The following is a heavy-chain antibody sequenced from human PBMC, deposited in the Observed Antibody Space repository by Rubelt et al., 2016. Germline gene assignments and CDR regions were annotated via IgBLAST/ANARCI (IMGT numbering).Heavy chain of an antibody. D-gene: IGHD1-14*01. CDR1: GGSISSGGYY. CDR3: ARVEVAATGAPDY. Sequence: QVQLQESGPGLVKPSQTLSLTCTVSGGSISSGGYYWSWIRQHPGKGLEWIGYIYYSGSTYYNPSLKGRVTISVDTSKNQFALKLSSVTAADTAVYYCARVEVAATGAPDYWGQGTLVTVSS. CDR2: IYYSGST. V-gene: IGHV4-31*03. J-gene: IGHJ4*02.